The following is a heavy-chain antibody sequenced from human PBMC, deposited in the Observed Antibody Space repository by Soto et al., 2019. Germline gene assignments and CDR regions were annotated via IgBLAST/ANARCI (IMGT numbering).Heavy chain of an antibody. CDR2: IKQDGSEK. D-gene: IGHD3-22*01. CDR1: GFTFSSYW. J-gene: IGHJ6*02. CDR3: ARDRATYYYDRSGYYLPPSGMDV. V-gene: IGHV3-7*01. Sequence: GGSLRLSCAASGFTFSSYWMSWVRQAPGKGLEWVANIKQDGSEKYYVDSVKGRFTISRDNAKNSLYLQMNSLRAEDTAVYYCARDRATYYYDRSGYYLPPSGMDVWGQGTTVTVSS.